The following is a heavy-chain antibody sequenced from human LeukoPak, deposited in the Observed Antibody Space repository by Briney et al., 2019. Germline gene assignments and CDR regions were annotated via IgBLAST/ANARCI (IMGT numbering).Heavy chain of an antibody. CDR1: GISVSSND. J-gene: IGHJ6*02. V-gene: IGHV3-53*01. CDR3: AKRVGYGYGMDV. CDR2: IDRGGST. D-gene: IGHD6-13*01. Sequence: SGGSLRLSCEASGISVSSNDMSWVRQAPGKGLECVSVIDRGGSTFADSVKGRFTISGDNSKNTLYLQMNSLRVEDTAEFYCAKRVGYGYGMDVWGQGPTVTVSS.